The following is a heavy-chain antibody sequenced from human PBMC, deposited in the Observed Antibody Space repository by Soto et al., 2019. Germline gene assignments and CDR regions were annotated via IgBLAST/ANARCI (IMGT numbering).Heavy chain of an antibody. CDR2: LSPEDGKT. J-gene: IGHJ6*02. V-gene: IGHV1-24*01. CDR1: APRLTGLS. Sequence: ALVTGSCPVTAPRLTGLSLHWMRQAPEKGLEWMGGLSPEDGKTTYPQKFEGRVTMSEDTSTHTAYMEMRSLTSDDTAVYYCVADPRIVGTTGGFSRWGQGPTVTGSS. D-gene: IGHD1-7*01. CDR3: VADPRIVGTTGGFSR.